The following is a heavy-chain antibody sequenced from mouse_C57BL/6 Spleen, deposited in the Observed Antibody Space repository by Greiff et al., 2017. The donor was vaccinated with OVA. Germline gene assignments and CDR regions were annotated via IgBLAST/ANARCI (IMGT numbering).Heavy chain of an antibody. J-gene: IGHJ2*01. V-gene: IGHV1-15*01. Sequence: QVQLQQSGAELVRPGASVTLSCKASGYTFTDYEMHWVKQTPVHGLEWIGAIDPETGGTAYNQKFKGKAILTADKSSSTAYMELRSLTSEDSAVYYCTRLGSGTGYFDYWGQCTTLTVSS. D-gene: IGHD4-1*01. CDR2: IDPETGGT. CDR1: GYTFTDYE. CDR3: TRLGSGTGYFDY.